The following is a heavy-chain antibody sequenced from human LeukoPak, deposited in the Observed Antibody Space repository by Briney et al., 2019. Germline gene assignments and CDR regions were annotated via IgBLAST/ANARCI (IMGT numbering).Heavy chain of an antibody. CDR3: ARVGCSGGSCYSGRGPFDP. CDR2: IKQDGSEK. J-gene: IGHJ5*02. CDR1: GFTFSSYW. V-gene: IGHV3-7*01. D-gene: IGHD2-15*01. Sequence: GGSLRLSGAASGFTFSSYWMSWVRQAPGKGLEWVANIKQDGSEKYYVDSVKGRFTISRDNAKNSLYLQMNSLRAEDTAVYYCARVGCSGGSCYSGRGPFDPWGQGTLVTVSS.